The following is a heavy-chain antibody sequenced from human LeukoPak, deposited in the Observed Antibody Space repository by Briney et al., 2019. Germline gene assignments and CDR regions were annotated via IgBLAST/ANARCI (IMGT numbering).Heavy chain of an antibody. CDR3: AELGITMIGGV. CDR2: ISSSGSTI. CDR1: GFTFSSYA. D-gene: IGHD3-10*02. V-gene: IGHV3-48*03. J-gene: IGHJ6*04. Sequence: GGSLRLSCAASGFTFSSYAMNWIRQAPGKGLEWVSYISSSGSTIYYADSVKGRFTISRDNAKNSLYLQMNSLRAEDTAVYYCAELGITMIGGVWGKGTTVTISS.